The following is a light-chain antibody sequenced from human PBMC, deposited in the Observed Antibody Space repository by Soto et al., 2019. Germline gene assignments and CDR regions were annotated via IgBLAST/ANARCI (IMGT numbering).Light chain of an antibody. CDR1: SSDVGGYNY. CDR2: DVT. V-gene: IGLV2-11*01. J-gene: IGLJ3*02. CDR3: CSYAGSSWV. Sequence: QSALTQPRSVSGSPGQSVTISCTGTSSDVGGYNYLSWYQQHPHKAPKLMIYDVTKRPSGVPDRFSGSKSGNTASLIISGLHVEDEADYYCCSYAGSSWVFGGGTKLTVL.